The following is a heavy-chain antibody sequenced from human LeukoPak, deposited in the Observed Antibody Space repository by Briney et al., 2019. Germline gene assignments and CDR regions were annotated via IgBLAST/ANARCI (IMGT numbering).Heavy chain of an antibody. V-gene: IGHV3-33*06. J-gene: IGHJ6*03. Sequence: GGSLRLSCVASGFTFRGYGMHWVRQAPGKGLEWLSLLWYDGSNEYYADSVKGRFTISRDNSKNTLYLQMNSLSAEDTAVYYCAKRMTTGPRSVYHYMDVWGKGTTVTVSS. D-gene: IGHD4-17*01. CDR2: LWYDGSNE. CDR3: AKRMTTGPRSVYHYMDV. CDR1: GFTFRGYG.